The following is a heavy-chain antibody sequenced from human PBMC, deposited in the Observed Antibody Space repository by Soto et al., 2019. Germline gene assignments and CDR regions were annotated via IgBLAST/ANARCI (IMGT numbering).Heavy chain of an antibody. D-gene: IGHD3-3*01. CDR1: GGSIRSYY. V-gene: IGHV4-59*01. J-gene: IGHJ4*02. Sequence: NPSETLALTCTVSGGSIRSYYWSWIRQPPGKGLEWIGYIYYSGSTNYNPSLKSRVTISVDTSKNQFSLKLSSVTAADTAVYYCARGDFWSGYSLLGQSFDYWGQGTLVTVSS. CDR3: ARGDFWSGYSLLGQSFDY. CDR2: IYYSGST.